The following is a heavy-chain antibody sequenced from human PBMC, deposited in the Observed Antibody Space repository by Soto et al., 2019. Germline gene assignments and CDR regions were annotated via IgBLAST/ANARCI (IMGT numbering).Heavy chain of an antibody. CDR1: GGSISSGGYY. V-gene: IGHV4-31*03. CDR3: ARVRYCSGGSCYPRFDP. Sequence: SETLSLTCTVSGGSISSGGYYWSWIRQHPGKGLEWIGYIYYSGSTYYNPSLKSRVTISVDPSKNQFSLKLSSVTAADTAVYYCARVRYCSGGSCYPRFDPWGQGTLVTVSS. J-gene: IGHJ5*02. D-gene: IGHD2-15*01. CDR2: IYYSGST.